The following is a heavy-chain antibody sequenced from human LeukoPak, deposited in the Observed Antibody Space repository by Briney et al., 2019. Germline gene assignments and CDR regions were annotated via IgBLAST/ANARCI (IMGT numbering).Heavy chain of an antibody. D-gene: IGHD3-16*01. J-gene: IGHJ4*02. CDR1: GGSVSSSSSF. CDR3: ARHGLYQDYGY. CDR2: VYYSGST. V-gene: IGHV4-39*01. Sequence: LETLSLTCTVSGGSVSSSSSFWAWIRQPPGKGLEWIGNVYYSGSTHYNPSLKSRVTISLDMSKNQFSLRLTSVTAADTAMYYCARHGLYQDYGYWGQGTLVTVSS.